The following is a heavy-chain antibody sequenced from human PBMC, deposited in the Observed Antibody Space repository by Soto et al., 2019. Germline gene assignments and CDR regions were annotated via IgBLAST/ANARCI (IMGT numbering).Heavy chain of an antibody. D-gene: IGHD6-13*01. Sequence: EVQLVETGGGLIQPGGSLRLSCAASGFTVSSNYMSWVRQAPGKGLEWVSVIYSGGSTYYADSVKVRFTISRDNSKNTLYLPRNSRRAEDTAVYYCAGGSSWAEIVDYLGQGTLVTVSS. V-gene: IGHV3-53*02. CDR3: AGGSSWAEIVDY. J-gene: IGHJ4*02. CDR1: GFTVSSNY. CDR2: IYSGGST.